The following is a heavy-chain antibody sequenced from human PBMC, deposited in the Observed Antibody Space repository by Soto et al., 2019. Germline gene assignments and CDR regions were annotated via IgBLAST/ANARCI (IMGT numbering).Heavy chain of an antibody. V-gene: IGHV3-23*01. CDR1: GFTFSTYA. Sequence: EVQLLESGGGLVQPGGSLRLSCAASGFTFSTYAMSWVRQAPGQGLEWVSAISGSGGTSTFYGDSVKGRFTISRDNSKNTLNLQMNSAGAEDTAVYYCAKGGGSCCFDNWGQGTLVTVSS. CDR3: AKGGGSCCFDN. D-gene: IGHD2-15*01. CDR2: ISGSGGTST. J-gene: IGHJ4*02.